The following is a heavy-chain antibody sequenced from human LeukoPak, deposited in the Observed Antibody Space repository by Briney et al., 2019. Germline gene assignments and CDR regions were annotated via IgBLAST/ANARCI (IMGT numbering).Heavy chain of an antibody. CDR1: GYTFTINY. CDR3: ARASGSSAVPFDY. D-gene: IGHD3-10*01. J-gene: IGHJ4*02. V-gene: IGHV1-46*01. Sequence: ASVKVSCKASGYTFTINYMHWVRQAPGQGLEWVGVIAPSSGTTSYAQKFQGRVTMTRDTSTSTLYMELSSLTSEDTAVYYCARASGSSAVPFDYWGQGTLVTVSS. CDR2: IAPSSGTT.